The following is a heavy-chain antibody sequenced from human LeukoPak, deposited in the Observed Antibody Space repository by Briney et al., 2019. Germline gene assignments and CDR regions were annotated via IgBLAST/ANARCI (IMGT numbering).Heavy chain of an antibody. CDR1: GYTFTSYG. V-gene: IGHV1-18*01. D-gene: IGHD3-16*02. J-gene: IGHJ4*02. Sequence: ASVKVSCKASGYTFTSYGISWVRQAPGQGLEGMGWISAYNGNTNYAQKLQGRVTMTTDTSTSTAYMELRSLRSDDTAVYYCARDLKVVTFGGVIVNGGDFDYWGQGTLVTVSS. CDR2: ISAYNGNT. CDR3: ARDLKVVTFGGVIVNGGDFDY.